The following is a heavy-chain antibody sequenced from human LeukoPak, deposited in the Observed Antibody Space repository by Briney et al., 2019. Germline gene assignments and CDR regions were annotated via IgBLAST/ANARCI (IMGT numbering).Heavy chain of an antibody. CDR3: ARATDYYDSSGHDY. CDR1: GFTFSNYA. J-gene: IGHJ4*02. Sequence: GGSLRLSCAASGFTFSNYAMRWVRQAPGKGLEWVSGISGSGDSTYYADSVKGRFTISRDNSKNTLYLQMNSLRAEDTAVYYCARATDYYDSSGHDYWGQGTLVTVSS. D-gene: IGHD3-22*01. V-gene: IGHV3-23*01. CDR2: ISGSGDST.